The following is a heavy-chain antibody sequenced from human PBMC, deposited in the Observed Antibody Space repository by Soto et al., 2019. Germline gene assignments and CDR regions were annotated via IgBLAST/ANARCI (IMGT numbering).Heavy chain of an antibody. CDR2: ISSTGGTA. CDR3: ARGSAYRTPYFFDY. D-gene: IGHD2-21*01. J-gene: IGHJ4*02. Sequence: SLRLSCAASGFTFTSYAMSWVRQAPGKGLEWVSAISSTGGTAFYADSVKGRFTISRDISKNTLFLQMNSLRVEDTALYFCARGSAYRTPYFFDYWGPGTLVTVSS. CDR1: GFTFTSYA. V-gene: IGHV3-23*01.